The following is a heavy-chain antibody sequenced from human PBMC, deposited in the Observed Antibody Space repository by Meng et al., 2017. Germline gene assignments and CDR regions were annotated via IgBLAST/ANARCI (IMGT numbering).Heavy chain of an antibody. D-gene: IGHD5-18*01. J-gene: IGHJ3*02. CDR1: GGSASSGSYY. CDR3: ARDKGGYSYGPDAFDI. Sequence: SETLSLTCTVSGGSASSGSYYWSWIRQPPGKGLEWIGYIYYSGSTNYNPSLKSRVTISVDTSKNQFSLKLGSVTAADTAVYYCARDKGGYSYGPDAFDIWGQGTMVTVSS. V-gene: IGHV4-61*01. CDR2: IYYSGST.